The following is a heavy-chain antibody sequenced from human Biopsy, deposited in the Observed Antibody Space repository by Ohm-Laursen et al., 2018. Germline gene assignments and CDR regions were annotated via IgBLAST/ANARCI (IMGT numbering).Heavy chain of an antibody. J-gene: IGHJ4*02. V-gene: IGHV3-74*01. Sequence: SLRLSCSASGFTVSNKYMSWVRQAPGKGLEWVSRFNSDGTDTTYADSVKGRFTISRDNAKNTLYLQMNSLRVEDTAVYYCAKAGRGYIDYWGQGTLVIVSS. D-gene: IGHD5-18*01. CDR3: AKAGRGYIDY. CDR2: FNSDGTDT. CDR1: GFTVSNKY.